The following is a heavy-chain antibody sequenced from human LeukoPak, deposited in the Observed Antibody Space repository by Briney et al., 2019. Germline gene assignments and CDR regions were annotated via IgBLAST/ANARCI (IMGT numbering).Heavy chain of an antibody. J-gene: IGHJ4*02. D-gene: IGHD4-11*01. CDR2: IIPIFGTA. V-gene: IGHV1-69*13. CDR1: SYTFTSYG. CDR3: ARDRRVTTEGLNYFDY. Sequence: ASVKVSCKASSYTFTSYGISWVRQAPGHGLEWMGGIIPIFGTANYAQKFQGRVTITADESTSTAYMELSSLRSEETAVYYCARDRRVTTEGLNYFDYWGQGTLVTVSS.